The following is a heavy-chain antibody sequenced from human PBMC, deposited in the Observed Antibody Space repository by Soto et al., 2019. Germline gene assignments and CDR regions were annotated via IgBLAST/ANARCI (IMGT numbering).Heavy chain of an antibody. V-gene: IGHV4-59*01. D-gene: IGHD6-19*01. J-gene: IGHJ4*02. CDR2: VYYTGST. Sequence: SETLSLACSVSGGSIIGSYWSWIRQSPGKGLEWLGYVYYTGSTNYSPSLRSRVSISVDTSKNEFSLRLSSVTAADTAVYFCARSVAVPGAHIDYWGQGTQVTVSS. CDR3: ARSVAVPGAHIDY. CDR1: GGSIIGSY.